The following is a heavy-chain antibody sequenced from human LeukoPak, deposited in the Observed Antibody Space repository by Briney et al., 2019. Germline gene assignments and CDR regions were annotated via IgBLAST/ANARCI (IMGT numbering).Heavy chain of an antibody. D-gene: IGHD6-19*01. CDR3: ARSSRWYGNFDY. Sequence: SETLSLTCTVSGGSISSFFWNWIRQSPGKGLEWIAYISDTGSTNSHPSLKSRVTKSIDTSRNQFSLKLTSVTAADTAIYYCARSSRWYGNFDYWGQGMSVTVSS. CDR2: ISDTGST. V-gene: IGHV4-59*08. J-gene: IGHJ4*02. CDR1: GGSISSFF.